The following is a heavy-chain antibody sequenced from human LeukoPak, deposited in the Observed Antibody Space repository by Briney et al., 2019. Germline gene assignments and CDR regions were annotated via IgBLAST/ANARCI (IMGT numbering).Heavy chain of an antibody. D-gene: IGHD4-17*01. CDR1: GFTLTSYE. J-gene: IGHJ6*03. V-gene: IGHV3-48*03. Sequence: GGSLRLSCAASGFTLTSYEINCVRQAPGKGLEWVSYISSSGTTIYYADSLKGRFTISRDNAKNSLYPQMNSLRAEDTAVYYCARPRYYGGMDVWGKGTTVTVSS. CDR3: ARPRYYGGMDV. CDR2: ISSSGTTI.